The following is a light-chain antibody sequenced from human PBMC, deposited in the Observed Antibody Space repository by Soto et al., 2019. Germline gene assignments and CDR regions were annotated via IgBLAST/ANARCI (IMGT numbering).Light chain of an antibody. J-gene: IGLJ3*02. V-gene: IGLV1-51*01. Sequence: QSVLTQPPSVSAAPGQKVTISCSGSSSNIGNNYVSWYQQLPGTAPKLLIYDNNKRPSGIPDRFSGSKSGTSATLGITGLQTGDEADYYCGTWDSRLSACWVFGGGTKVTVL. CDR1: SSNIGNNY. CDR3: GTWDSRLSACWV. CDR2: DNN.